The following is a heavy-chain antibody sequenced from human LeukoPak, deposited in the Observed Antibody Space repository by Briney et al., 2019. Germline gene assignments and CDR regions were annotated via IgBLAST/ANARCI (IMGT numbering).Heavy chain of an antibody. D-gene: IGHD3-22*01. CDR2: IKKDGSEK. Sequence: GGSLRLSCAASGFTFSSYWMSWVRQAPGKGLEWVANIKKDGSEKYYVDSVEGRFTTSRDNAKTSLYLQMNSLRAEDTAVYYCARGNNDYYYDSSGYPYWGQGTLVTVSS. CDR3: ARGNNDYYYDSSGYPY. J-gene: IGHJ4*02. CDR1: GFTFSSYW. V-gene: IGHV3-7*01.